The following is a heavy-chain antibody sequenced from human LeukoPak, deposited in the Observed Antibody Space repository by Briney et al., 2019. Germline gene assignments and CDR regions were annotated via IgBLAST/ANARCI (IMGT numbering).Heavy chain of an antibody. D-gene: IGHD4-23*01. CDR3: ARDMTKVVIGHAAFDI. CDR2: ISSSGNTI. V-gene: IGHV3-11*01. Sequence: PGGSLRLSCGASGFTFSNYWMTWIRQGPGKGLEWVSYISSSGNTIYYADSVKGRFTISRDNAKNSLYLQMNSLRAEDTAVYYCARDMTKVVIGHAAFDIWGQGTMVTVSS. J-gene: IGHJ3*02. CDR1: GFTFSNYW.